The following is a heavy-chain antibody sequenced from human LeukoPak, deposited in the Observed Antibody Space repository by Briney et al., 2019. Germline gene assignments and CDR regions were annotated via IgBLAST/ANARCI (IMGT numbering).Heavy chain of an antibody. D-gene: IGHD3-10*01. CDR1: GGTFSSYA. V-gene: IGHV1-18*01. CDR3: ARETITGSGSYSR. CDR2: ISAYNGNT. Sequence: GASVKVSCKASGGTFSSYAISWVRQAPGQGLEWMGWISAYNGNTNYAQKLQGRVTMTTDTSTSTAYMELRSLRSDDTAVYYCARETITGSGSYSRWGQGTLVTVSS. J-gene: IGHJ4*02.